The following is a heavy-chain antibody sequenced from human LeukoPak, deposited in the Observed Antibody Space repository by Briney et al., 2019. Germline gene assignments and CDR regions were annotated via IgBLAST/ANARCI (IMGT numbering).Heavy chain of an antibody. J-gene: IGHJ4*02. Sequence: GGSLRLSCAASEFTFSSHAMNWVRQAPGKGLEWVSSISSASGFIYYADSVQGRFTISRDNAKDSLFLQMNSLRVQDTAVYYCARGKAHYDSTGHYTPVDYWGQGTLVTVSS. V-gene: IGHV3-21*01. CDR1: EFTFSSHA. CDR2: ISSASGFI. CDR3: ARGKAHYDSTGHYTPVDY. D-gene: IGHD3-22*01.